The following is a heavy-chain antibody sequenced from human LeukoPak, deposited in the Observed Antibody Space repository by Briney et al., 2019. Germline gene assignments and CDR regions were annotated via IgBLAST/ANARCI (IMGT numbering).Heavy chain of an antibody. CDR1: GGSISSYY. Sequence: SETLSLTCTVSGGSISSYYWSWIRQPPGKGLEWIGYVYTSGSTNYNPFLKSRVTISVDTSKNQFSLKLSSVTAADTAVYYCARIAAAGPLYYFDYWGQGTLVTVSS. D-gene: IGHD6-13*01. J-gene: IGHJ4*02. V-gene: IGHV4-4*09. CDR3: ARIAAAGPLYYFDY. CDR2: VYTSGST.